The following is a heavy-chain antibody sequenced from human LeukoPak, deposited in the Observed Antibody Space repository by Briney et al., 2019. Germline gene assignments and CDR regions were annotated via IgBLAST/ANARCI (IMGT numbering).Heavy chain of an antibody. CDR1: GLTFSSYW. V-gene: IGHV3-43*02. CDR3: AKVPGGPWYYYYYMDV. J-gene: IGHJ6*03. CDR2: ISGDGGST. Sequence: GGSLRLSCAASGLTFSSYWKSWVRQAPGKGLEWVSLISGDGGSTYYADSVKGRFTISRDNSKHSLYLQMNSLRTEDTALYYCAKVPGGPWYYYYYMDVWGKGTTVTVSS. D-gene: IGHD3-10*01.